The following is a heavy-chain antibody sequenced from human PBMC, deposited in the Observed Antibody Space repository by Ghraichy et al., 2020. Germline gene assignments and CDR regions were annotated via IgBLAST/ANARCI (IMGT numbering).Heavy chain of an antibody. CDR2: IGGSGGST. V-gene: IGHV3-23*01. J-gene: IGHJ4*02. CDR3: AKDGGDGYNSGFDY. Sequence: GESLNISCAASGFTFSSYAMTWVRQAPGKGLEWVSTIGGSGGSTFYADSVKGRFTISRDNSKNTLYLQMSSLRAEDTAIYYCAKDGGDGYNSGFDYWGQGSLVTVSS. D-gene: IGHD5-24*01. CDR1: GFTFSSYA.